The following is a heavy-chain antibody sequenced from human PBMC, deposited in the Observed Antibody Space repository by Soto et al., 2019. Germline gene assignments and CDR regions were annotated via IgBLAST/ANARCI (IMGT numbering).Heavy chain of an antibody. J-gene: IGHJ3*02. CDR1: GGTFSSYT. CDR3: ARGREDIVVVVAANDAFDI. CDR2: IIPILGIA. Sequence: SVKVSCKASGGTFSSYTISWVRQAPGQGLEWMGRIIPILGIANYAQKFQGRVTITADKSTSTAYMELSSLRSEDTAVYYCARGREDIVVVVAANDAFDIWGQGTMVTVSS. D-gene: IGHD2-15*01. V-gene: IGHV1-69*02.